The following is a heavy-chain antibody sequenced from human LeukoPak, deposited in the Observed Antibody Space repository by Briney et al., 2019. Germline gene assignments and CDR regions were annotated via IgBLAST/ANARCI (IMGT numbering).Heavy chain of an antibody. D-gene: IGHD6-13*01. CDR3: ARDGVAPGIYFDY. Sequence: GRSLRLSCAASGFTFSSYAMHWVRQAPGKGLEWVAVISYDGSNKYYADSVKGRFTISRDNSKNTLYLQMNSLRAEDTAVYYCARDGVAPGIYFDYWGQGTLVTVSS. CDR2: ISYDGSNK. J-gene: IGHJ4*02. V-gene: IGHV3-30-3*01. CDR1: GFTFSSYA.